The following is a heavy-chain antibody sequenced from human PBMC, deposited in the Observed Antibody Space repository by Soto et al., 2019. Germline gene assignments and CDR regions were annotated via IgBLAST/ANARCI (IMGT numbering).Heavy chain of an antibody. J-gene: IGHJ4*01. CDR1: GFTFTSYA. CDR2: RTGDLL. CDR3: AKRSPSGTYYFDY. Sequence: VGSLRLSCAASGFTFTSYAMTWVRQGPGKGLEWVSSRTGDLLYADSVKGRFTISRDNSRNTLYLQMNSLRTEDTAIYYCAKRSPSGTYYFDYWGHGTLVTVSS. V-gene: IGHV3-23*01. D-gene: IGHD1-26*01.